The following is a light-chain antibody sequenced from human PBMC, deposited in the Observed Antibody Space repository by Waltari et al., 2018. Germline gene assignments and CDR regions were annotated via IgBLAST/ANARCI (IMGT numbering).Light chain of an antibody. J-gene: IGKJ1*01. CDR3: QKYGTLPAT. CDR1: QGVSRW. Sequence: EIVVTQSPGTLSLSPEERATLSCRASQGVSRWLAWYQQKPGQPPRLLIYGASSRATGIPDRFSGSGSGTDFSLTISRLEPEDFAVYYCQKYGTLPATFGQGTRVEVK. V-gene: IGKV3-20*01. CDR2: GAS.